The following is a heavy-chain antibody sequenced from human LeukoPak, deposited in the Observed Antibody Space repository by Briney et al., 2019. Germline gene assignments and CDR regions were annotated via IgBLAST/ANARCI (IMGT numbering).Heavy chain of an antibody. CDR2: ISAYNGNT. J-gene: IGHJ5*02. Sequence: SSVKVSCKASGYTFTSYGISWVRQAPGQGLEWMGWISAYNGNTNYAQKLQGRVTMTTDTSTSTAYMELRSLRSDDTAVYYCARISRDGYTYGPDPWGQGTLVTVSS. D-gene: IGHD5-24*01. V-gene: IGHV1-18*01. CDR1: GYTFTSYG. CDR3: ARISRDGYTYGPDP.